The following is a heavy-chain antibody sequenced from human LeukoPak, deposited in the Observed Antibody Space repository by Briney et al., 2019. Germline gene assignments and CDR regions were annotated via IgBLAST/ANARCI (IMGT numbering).Heavy chain of an antibody. CDR3: ARVGYCSGGSCYSRGAFDI. D-gene: IGHD2-15*01. CDR1: GYTFTGYY. J-gene: IGHJ3*02. Sequence: EASVKVSCKASGYTFTGYYMHWVRQAPGQGLEWMGWINPNSGGTNYAQKFQGRVTMTRDTSISTAYMELSRLRSDDTAVYYCARVGYCSGGSCYSRGAFDIWGQGTMVTVSS. CDR2: INPNSGGT. V-gene: IGHV1-2*02.